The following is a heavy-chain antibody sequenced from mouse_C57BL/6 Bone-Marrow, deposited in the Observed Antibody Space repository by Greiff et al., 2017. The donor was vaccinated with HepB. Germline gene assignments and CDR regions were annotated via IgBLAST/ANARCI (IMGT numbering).Heavy chain of an antibody. D-gene: IGHD1-1*01. CDR2: IWRGGST. J-gene: IGHJ3*01. CDR1: GFSLTSYG. Sequence: VKLVESGPGLVQPSQSLSITCTVSGFSLTSYGVHWVRQSPGKGLEWLGVIWRGGSTDYNAAFMSRLSITKDNSKSQVFYKMNSLQADDTAIYYCAKIGYGSGGWFAYWGQGTLVTVSA. V-gene: IGHV2-5*01. CDR3: AKIGYGSGGWFAY.